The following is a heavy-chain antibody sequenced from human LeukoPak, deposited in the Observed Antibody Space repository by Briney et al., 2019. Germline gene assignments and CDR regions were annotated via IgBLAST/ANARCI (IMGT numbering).Heavy chain of an antibody. CDR2: IHYSGST. Sequence: SETLSLTCTVCGCSINRYYRSWIRQPPAKGLVWIGYIHYSGSTRYNPSLKSRVTISLDTPKNQFSLKVSSVNAADTAVYYCARGPDDFDYWGQGTLVTVSS. D-gene: IGHD5-24*01. V-gene: IGHV4-59*01. J-gene: IGHJ4*02. CDR3: ARGPDDFDY. CDR1: GCSINRYY.